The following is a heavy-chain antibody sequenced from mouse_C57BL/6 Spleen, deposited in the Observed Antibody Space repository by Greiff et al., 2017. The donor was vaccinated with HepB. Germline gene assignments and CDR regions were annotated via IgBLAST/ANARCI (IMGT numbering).Heavy chain of an antibody. Sequence: EVQLQQSGAELVRPGASVKLSCTASGFNIKDDYMHWVKQRPEQGLEWIGWIDPENGDTEYASKFQGKATITADTSSNTAYLQLSSLTSEDSAVYYCASLAGYYYGSSYYFDYWGQGTTLTVSS. CDR3: ASLAGYYYGSSYYFDY. J-gene: IGHJ2*01. V-gene: IGHV14-4*01. CDR2: IDPENGDT. CDR1: GFNIKDDY. D-gene: IGHD1-1*01.